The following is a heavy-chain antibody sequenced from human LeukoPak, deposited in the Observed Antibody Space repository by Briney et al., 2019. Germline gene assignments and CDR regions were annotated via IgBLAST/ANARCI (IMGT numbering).Heavy chain of an antibody. CDR1: GGSVSRGSYY. Sequence: SETLSLTCTVSGGSVSRGSYYWSWIRQPPGKGLEWIGYIYYISNTNYNPSLKSRVTMSVDPSKNQFSLKLNSVTAADTAVYYCARTQSQSGSYRYYFGYWGQGTLVTVSS. D-gene: IGHD1-26*01. CDR3: ARTQSQSGSYRYYFGY. J-gene: IGHJ4*02. V-gene: IGHV4-61*01. CDR2: IYYISNT.